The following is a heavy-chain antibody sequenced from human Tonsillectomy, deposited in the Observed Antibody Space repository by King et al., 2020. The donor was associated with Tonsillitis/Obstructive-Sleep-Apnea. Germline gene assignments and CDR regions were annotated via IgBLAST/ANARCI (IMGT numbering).Heavy chain of an antibody. CDR2: IYWDDDR. CDR1: GFSISTNGVG. D-gene: IGHD6-13*01. J-gene: IGHJ4*02. CDR3: AHTRVEAGTRYFDY. V-gene: IGHV2-5*02. Sequence: TLQESGPTLVKATQTLTLTCTFSGFSISTNGVGVGWIRQPPGKALEWLALIYWDDDRRYSPSLKSRLTITKDTSKNLMVLRMTNIDPVDTGTYYCAHTRVEAGTRYFDYWGQGILVTVSS.